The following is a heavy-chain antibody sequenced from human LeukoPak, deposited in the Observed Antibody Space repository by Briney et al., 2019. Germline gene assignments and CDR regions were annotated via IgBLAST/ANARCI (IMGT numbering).Heavy chain of an antibody. Sequence: SETLSLTCTVSGGSISNYYWSWIRQPAGKGPEWIGRIYTSGSTNYNPSLKSRVTMSIDTSKKQFSLKLTSVTAADTAVYYCTRDGGEGYNWVDYWGQGTLVTVSA. CDR1: GGSISNYY. CDR2: IYTSGST. V-gene: IGHV4-4*07. CDR3: TRDGGEGYNWVDY. J-gene: IGHJ4*02. D-gene: IGHD5-24*01.